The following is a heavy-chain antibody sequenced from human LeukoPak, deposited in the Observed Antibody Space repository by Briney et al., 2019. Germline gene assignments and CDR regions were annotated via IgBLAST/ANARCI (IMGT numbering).Heavy chain of an antibody. Sequence: SVKVSCTASGYIFTDYYIHWVRQAPGPGLEWMGRINPNSGGPSYAPKFQGRVPMNRDRSISTAYVDLSRLRSYDTAVYYCARVEAAAGTFWGQGTLVTVSS. CDR1: GYIFTDYY. V-gene: IGHV1-2*06. D-gene: IGHD6-13*01. J-gene: IGHJ4*02. CDR2: INPNSGGP. CDR3: ARVEAAAGTF.